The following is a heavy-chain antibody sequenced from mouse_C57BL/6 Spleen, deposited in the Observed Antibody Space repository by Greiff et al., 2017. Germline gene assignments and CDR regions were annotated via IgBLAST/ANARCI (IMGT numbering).Heavy chain of an antibody. V-gene: IGHV1-64*01. CDR1: GYTFTSYW. CDR3: APRTTVNYFDY. Sequence: QVQLQQPGAELVKPGASVKLSCKASGYTFTSYWMHWVKQRPGQGLEWIGMIHPNSGSTNYNEKFKSKATLTADKSSSTAYMQLSSLTSEDSAVYYCAPRTTVNYFDYWGQGTTLTVSS. D-gene: IGHD1-1*01. CDR2: IHPNSGST. J-gene: IGHJ2*01.